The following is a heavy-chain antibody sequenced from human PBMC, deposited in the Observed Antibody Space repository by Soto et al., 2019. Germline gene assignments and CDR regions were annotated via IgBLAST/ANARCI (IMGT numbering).Heavy chain of an antibody. J-gene: IGHJ4*02. CDR1: GFTVSPYG. CDR3: TGAVASGY. CDR2: ISRDGGTK. Sequence: QVQLVESGGGVVQPGRSLRLSCAVSGFTVSPYGMHWGRQAPGKGLEWVAVISRDGGTKYYADSVKGRFTISRDNSRNTLFLEMNSLRGDEIAVYYCTGAVASGYWGQGTLVTVSS. V-gene: IGHV3-30*03. D-gene: IGHD2-8*02.